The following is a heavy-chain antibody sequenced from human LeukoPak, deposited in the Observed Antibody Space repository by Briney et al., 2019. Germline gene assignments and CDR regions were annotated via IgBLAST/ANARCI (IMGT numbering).Heavy chain of an antibody. J-gene: IGHJ4*02. Sequence: GGSLRLSCAASGFTFSSHAMSWVRQAPGKGLEWVSAISGSGGSTYYADSVKGRFTISRDNSKNTLYLQMNSLRAEDTAVYYCAKAKAAYDILTGYYMGSPDYWGQGTLVTVSS. CDR2: ISGSGGST. CDR1: GFTFSSHA. D-gene: IGHD3-9*01. CDR3: AKAKAAYDILTGYYMGSPDY. V-gene: IGHV3-23*01.